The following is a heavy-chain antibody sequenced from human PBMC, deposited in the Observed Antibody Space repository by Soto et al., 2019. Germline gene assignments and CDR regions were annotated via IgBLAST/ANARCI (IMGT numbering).Heavy chain of an antibody. CDR3: AKGYKTSIAARPTEFYYYDYMDV. CDR2: ISGSGGST. J-gene: IGHJ6*03. V-gene: IGHV3-23*01. D-gene: IGHD6-6*01. CDR1: GFTFSSYA. Sequence: EVQLLESGGGLVQPGGSLRLSCAASGFTFSSYAMSWVRQAPGKGLEWVSAISGSGGSTYYADSVKGRFTISRDNSKNMLYLQMNSLRAEDTAVYYCAKGYKTSIAARPTEFYYYDYMDVWGKGTTVTVSS.